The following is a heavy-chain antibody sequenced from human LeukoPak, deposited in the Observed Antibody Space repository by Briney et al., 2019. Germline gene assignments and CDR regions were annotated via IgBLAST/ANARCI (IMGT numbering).Heavy chain of an antibody. J-gene: IGHJ4*02. CDR2: IYTSGST. Sequence: PSETLSLTCTVAGGSISSGSYYWSWIRQPAGKGLEWIGRIYTSGSTNYNPSLNSRVTLSVDTSKNQFSLKRSSVTAADTAVYYCARDQGRGGTGGGFDYWGQGTLVTVSS. CDR3: ARDQGRGGTGGGFDY. CDR1: GGSISSGSYY. V-gene: IGHV4-61*02. D-gene: IGHD3-10*01.